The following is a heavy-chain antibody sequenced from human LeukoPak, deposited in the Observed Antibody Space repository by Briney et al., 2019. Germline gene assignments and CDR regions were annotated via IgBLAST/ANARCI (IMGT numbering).Heavy chain of an antibody. CDR2: IIPIFGTA. CDR1: GGTFSSYA. CDR3: ARTRSTTQTRYYYYYGMDV. V-gene: IGHV1-69*13. D-gene: IGHD1-14*01. Sequence: ASVKVSCKASGGTFSSYAISWVRQAPGQGLEWMGGIIPIFGTANYAQKFQGRVTITADESTSTAYMELSSLRSEDTAVYYCARTRSTTQTRYYYYYGMDVWGQGTTVTVSS. J-gene: IGHJ6*02.